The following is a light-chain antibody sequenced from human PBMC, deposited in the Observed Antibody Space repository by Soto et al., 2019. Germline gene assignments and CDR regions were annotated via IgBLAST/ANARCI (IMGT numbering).Light chain of an antibody. V-gene: IGKV1-39*01. Sequence: DIQMTQSPSSLSASLGDRVTITCRASQTISNYLNWYQQKPGRAPELLVYATSSLQSGVPSRFTGSGSGTHFNLTISGLQPADFATYFWQQRYNNPLSFGQGTRLESK. J-gene: IGKJ5*01. CDR3: QQRYNNPLS. CDR1: QTISNY. CDR2: ATS.